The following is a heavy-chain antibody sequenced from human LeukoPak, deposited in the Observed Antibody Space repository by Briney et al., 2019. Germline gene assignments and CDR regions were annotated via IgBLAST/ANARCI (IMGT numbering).Heavy chain of an antibody. D-gene: IGHD1-26*01. Sequence: SETLSLTCTVSGYSISSGYYWGWIRPPPGKGLEWIGSIYHSGSTYYNPSLKSRVTISVDTSKNQFSLKLSSVTAADTAVCYCARGELLTSTDYWGQGTLVTVSS. CDR3: ARGELLTSTDY. J-gene: IGHJ4*02. CDR2: IYHSGST. CDR1: GYSISSGYY. V-gene: IGHV4-38-2*02.